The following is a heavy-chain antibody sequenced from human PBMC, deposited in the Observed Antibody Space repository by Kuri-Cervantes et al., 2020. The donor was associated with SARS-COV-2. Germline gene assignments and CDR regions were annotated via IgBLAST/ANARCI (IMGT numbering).Heavy chain of an antibody. D-gene: IGHD1-26*01. V-gene: IGHV1-2*02. Sequence: ASVKVSCKASGYTFSGYYMHWVRQAPGQGLEWMGWINPNNGGTNYAQKFQGRVTMTRDTSISTAYMELSSLRSDDTAVYYCARGAVGATSLGAFDIWGQGKMVTVSS. CDR3: ARGAVGATSLGAFDI. CDR2: INPNNGGT. J-gene: IGHJ3*02. CDR1: GYTFSGYY.